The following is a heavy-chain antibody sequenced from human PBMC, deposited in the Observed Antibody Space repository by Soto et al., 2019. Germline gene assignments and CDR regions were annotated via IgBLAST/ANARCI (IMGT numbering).Heavy chain of an antibody. V-gene: IGHV3-23*01. Sequence: GGSLRLSCAASGFTFSSYAMSWVRQAPGKGLEWVSAISGSGGSTYYADSVKGRFTISRDNSKNTLYLQMNSLRAEDTAVYYCAKDRKGAGTYYYYGMDVWGHGTTVTVSS. CDR3: AKDRKGAGTYYYYGMDV. J-gene: IGHJ6*02. D-gene: IGHD6-19*01. CDR1: GFTFSSYA. CDR2: ISGSGGST.